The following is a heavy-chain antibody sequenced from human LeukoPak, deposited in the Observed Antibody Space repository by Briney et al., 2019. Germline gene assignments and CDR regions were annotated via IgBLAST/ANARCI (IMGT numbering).Heavy chain of an antibody. V-gene: IGHV3-23*01. J-gene: IGHJ5*02. CDR3: AIHHFLEWLGGP. CDR1: GYTFTSYG. CDR2: ISGSRT. D-gene: IGHD3-3*01. Sequence: SCKASGYTFTSYGISWVRQAPGKGLEWVSTISGSRTYYADSVKGRFTISRDNSKNTLYLQMNSLRAEDTAVYYCAIHHFLEWLGGPWGQGTLVTVSS.